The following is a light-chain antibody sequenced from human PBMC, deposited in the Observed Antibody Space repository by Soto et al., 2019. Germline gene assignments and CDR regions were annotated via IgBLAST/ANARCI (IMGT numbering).Light chain of an antibody. CDR3: QQSTNTNNPCM. CDR1: QTISTY. J-gene: IGKJ2*02. Sequence: DIQVTQSPPTLSASVGDRVTITCRASQTISTYIAWYQQKPGKAPKLLVYGASSLHSGVPSRFSGSGSGTEFTLIISGLHLDDSATYYYQQSTNTNNPCMFGQGTKVDIK. V-gene: IGKV1-9*01. CDR2: GAS.